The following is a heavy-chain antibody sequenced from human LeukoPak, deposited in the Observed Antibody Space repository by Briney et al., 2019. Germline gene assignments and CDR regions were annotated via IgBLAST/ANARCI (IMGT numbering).Heavy chain of an antibody. CDR1: GFTSSSYA. V-gene: IGHV3-30*04. J-gene: IGHJ5*02. CDR2: ISYDGSNK. CDR3: AKDRGLGALDP. D-gene: IGHD3-16*01. Sequence: GGSLRLSCAASGFTSSSYAMHWVRQAPGKGLEWVAVISYDGSNKYYADSVKGRFTISRDNAKNSLYLQLNRLRAEATAVYYCAKDRGLGALDPWGQGTLVTVSS.